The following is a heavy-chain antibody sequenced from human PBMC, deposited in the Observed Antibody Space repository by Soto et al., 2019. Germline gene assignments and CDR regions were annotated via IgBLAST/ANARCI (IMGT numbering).Heavy chain of an antibody. CDR2: IYYSGST. V-gene: IGHV4-39*01. J-gene: IGHJ6*02. Sequence: QLQLQESGPGLVKPSETLSLTCTVSGGSISSSSYYWGWIRQPPGKGLEWIGSIYYSGSTYYNPSLKSRVTLSVAPSKNQFSLKLSSVTAADTAVYYCARLAVLRFLENYGMDVWGQGPTVTVSS. D-gene: IGHD3-3*01. CDR3: ARLAVLRFLENYGMDV. CDR1: GGSISSSSYY.